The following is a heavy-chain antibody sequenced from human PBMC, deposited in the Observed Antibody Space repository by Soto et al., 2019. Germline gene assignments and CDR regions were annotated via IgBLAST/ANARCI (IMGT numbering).Heavy chain of an antibody. CDR3: ARETMIQLWLLGAFDI. CDR2: IWYDGSNK. J-gene: IGHJ3*02. D-gene: IGHD5-18*01. V-gene: IGHV3-33*01. Sequence: GGSLRLSCAASGFTFSSYGMHWVRQAPGKGLEWVAVIWYDGSNKYYADSVKGRFTISRDNSRNMLYLQMNSLRAEDTAVYYCARETMIQLWLLGAFDISGQGTMVT. CDR1: GFTFSSYG.